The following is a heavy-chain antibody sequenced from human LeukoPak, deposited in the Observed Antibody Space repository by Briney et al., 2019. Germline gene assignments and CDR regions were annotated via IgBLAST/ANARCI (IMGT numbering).Heavy chain of an antibody. V-gene: IGHV4-30-2*01. CDR3: ARDSRIAARLVRGFDY. Sequence: SETLSLTCTVSGGSISSGGYYWSWIRQPPGKGLEWIGYIYHSGSTYYNPSLKSRVTISVDRSKNQFSLKLSSVTAADTAVYYCARDSRIAARLVRGFDYWGQGTLVTVSS. J-gene: IGHJ4*02. CDR2: IYHSGST. D-gene: IGHD6-6*01. CDR1: GGSISSGGYY.